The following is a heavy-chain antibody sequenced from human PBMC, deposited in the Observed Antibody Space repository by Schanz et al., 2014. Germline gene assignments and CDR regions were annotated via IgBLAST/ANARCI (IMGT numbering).Heavy chain of an antibody. CDR2: VSHDGFTK. J-gene: IGHJ4*02. Sequence: QVQLVESGGGVVQPGRSLRLSCAASGFTFSKYGMHWVRQAPGKGLEWVSIVSHDGFTKHYADSVKGRFTISRDNSKNTMDLQMNSLRPEDTAVYYCGRDYSGGALDYWGQGTLVTVSS. V-gene: IGHV3-30*19. CDR1: GFTFSKYG. D-gene: IGHD6-19*01. CDR3: GRDYSGGALDY.